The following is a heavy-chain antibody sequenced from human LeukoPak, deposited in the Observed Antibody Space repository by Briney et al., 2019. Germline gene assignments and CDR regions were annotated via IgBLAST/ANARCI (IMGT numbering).Heavy chain of an antibody. J-gene: IGHJ4*02. Sequence: SETLSLTCTVSGGSIISSTSYWVWIRQPPGKGLEWIGSVYHSGSTHYNPSLKSRVTISADTSKNQFSLRLSSVTAADTAVYYCARNGTVTVAGTKFNYFDYWGQGTLVTVSS. CDR2: VYHSGST. CDR3: ARNGTVTVAGTKFNYFDY. D-gene: IGHD6-19*01. CDR1: GGSIISSTSY. V-gene: IGHV4-39*01.